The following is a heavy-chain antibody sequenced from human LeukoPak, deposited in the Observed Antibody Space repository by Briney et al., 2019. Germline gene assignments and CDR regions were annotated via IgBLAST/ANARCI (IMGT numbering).Heavy chain of an antibody. V-gene: IGHV3-30*04. D-gene: IGHD2-21*02. CDR3: ARCGGDCYTSTQGFDY. CDR2: ISYDGNHI. J-gene: IGHJ4*02. CDR1: GLTFSSYA. Sequence: PGRSLRLSCAASGLTFSSYAMHWVRQAPGKGLEWVAVISYDGNHIFYADSVKGRFTISRDNSKNTLYLQMNSLTTEDTAVYYCARCGGDCYTSTQGFDYWGQGTLVTVSS.